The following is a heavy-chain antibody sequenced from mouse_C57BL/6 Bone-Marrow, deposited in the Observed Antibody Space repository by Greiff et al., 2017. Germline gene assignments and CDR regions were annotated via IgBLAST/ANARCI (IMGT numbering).Heavy chain of an antibody. J-gene: IGHJ2*01. CDR1: GFTFSSYT. CDR2: ISGGGGNT. Sequence: EVQRVESGGGLVKPGGSLKLSCAASGFTFSSYTMSWVRQTPEKRLEWVATISGGGGNTYYPDSVKGRFTITRDNAKNTLYLQMSSLRSEDTALYYCAVPRGYWGQGTTLTVSS. CDR3: AVPRGY. V-gene: IGHV5-9*01. D-gene: IGHD5-1*01.